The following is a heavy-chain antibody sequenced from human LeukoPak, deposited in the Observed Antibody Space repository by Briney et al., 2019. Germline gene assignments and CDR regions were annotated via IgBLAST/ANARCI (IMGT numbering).Heavy chain of an antibody. Sequence: SETLSLTCTVSGGSISSYYWSWVRQPPGKGLEWIGYIYYSGSTNYNPSLKSRVTISVDTSKNQFSLKLSSVTAADTAVYYCARHYDSGPMRFDPWGQGTLVTVSS. CDR2: IYYSGST. V-gene: IGHV4-59*08. D-gene: IGHD3-10*01. J-gene: IGHJ5*02. CDR1: GGSISSYY. CDR3: ARHYDSGPMRFDP.